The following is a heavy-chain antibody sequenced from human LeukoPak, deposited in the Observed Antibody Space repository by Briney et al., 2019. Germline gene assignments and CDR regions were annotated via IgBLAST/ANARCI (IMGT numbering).Heavy chain of an antibody. CDR3: ARATVTTWGYYYGMDV. D-gene: IGHD4-4*01. CDR1: GFTFDDYT. V-gene: IGHV3-43*01. J-gene: IGHJ6*02. CDR2: ISWDGDST. Sequence: GGSLRLSCAASGFTFDDYTMHWVRQAPGKGLEWVSLISWDGDSTYYADSVKGRFTISRDNAKNSLYLQMNSLRAEDTAVYYCARATVTTWGYYYGMDVWGQGTTVTVSS.